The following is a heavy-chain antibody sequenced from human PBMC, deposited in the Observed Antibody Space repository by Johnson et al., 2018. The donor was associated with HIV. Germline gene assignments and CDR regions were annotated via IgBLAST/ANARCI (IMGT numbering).Heavy chain of an antibody. V-gene: IGHV3-20*04. Sequence: VQLVESGGGVVRPGGSLRLSCAPSGFTFDDYGMSWVRQAPGKGLEWVSGISWNSGSIGYADSVKGRFTISRDNSKNTLYLQMNSLRAEDTSVYYCASIDAFDIWGQGTMVTVSS. CDR2: ISWNSGSI. J-gene: IGHJ3*02. CDR1: GFTFDDYG. CDR3: ASIDAFDI.